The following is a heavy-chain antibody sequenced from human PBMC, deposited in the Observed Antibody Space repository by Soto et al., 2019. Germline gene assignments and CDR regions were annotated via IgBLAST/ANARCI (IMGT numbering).Heavy chain of an antibody. CDR2: ISWNSGSI. J-gene: IGHJ6*03. V-gene: IGHV3-9*01. Sequence: EVQLVESGGGLVQPGRSLRLSCAASGFTFDDYAMHWVRQAPGKGLEWVSGISWNSGSIGYADSVTGGFTISRDNAKHSMDLQINSRSAEDTALDYCAKENYYYYYMDVWAKGTTVTV. CDR3: AKENYYYYYMDV. CDR1: GFTFDDYA.